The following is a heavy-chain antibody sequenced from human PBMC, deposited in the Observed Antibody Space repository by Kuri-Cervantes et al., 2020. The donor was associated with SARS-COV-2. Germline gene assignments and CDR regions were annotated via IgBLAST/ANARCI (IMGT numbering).Heavy chain of an antibody. CDR1: GGSISSYY. CDR3: ARASDYCSSGSCYRNLGVYYFDY. Sequence: SETLSLTCTVSGGSISSYYWSWIRQPPGKGLEWIGYIYYSGSTNYNPSLESRVTISVDTSKNQFSLKLSSVTAADTAVYYCARASDYCSSGSCYRNLGVYYFDYWGQGTLVTVSS. J-gene: IGHJ4*02. CDR2: IYYSGST. V-gene: IGHV4-59*01. D-gene: IGHD2-15*01.